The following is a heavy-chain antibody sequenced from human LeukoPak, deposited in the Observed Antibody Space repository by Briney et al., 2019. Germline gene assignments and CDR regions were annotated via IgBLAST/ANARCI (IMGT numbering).Heavy chain of an antibody. CDR3: ARYASGGYYFDY. J-gene: IGHJ4*02. CDR2: IYYSGST. Sequence: PSETLSLTCTVSGGSISGYYWSWIRQPPGKGLEYIGFIYYSGSTNYNPSLKSRVTISVDTSKNQFSLKLSSVTAADTAVYYCARYASGGYYFDYWGQGTLVTVSS. CDR1: GGSISGYY. D-gene: IGHD3-22*01. V-gene: IGHV4-59*01.